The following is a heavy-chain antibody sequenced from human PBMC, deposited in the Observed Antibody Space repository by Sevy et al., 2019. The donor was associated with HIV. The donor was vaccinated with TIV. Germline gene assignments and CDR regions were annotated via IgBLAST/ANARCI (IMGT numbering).Heavy chain of an antibody. J-gene: IGHJ6*02. CDR3: STVPIILLLVTDGMDV. D-gene: IGHD2-8*01. V-gene: IGHV3-15*01. CDR1: GFTFTYAW. Sequence: GGSLRLSCAASGFTFTYAWMSWVRQAPGKGLEWVGRIKSRADGGTIDYAAPVKGRFTISRDDSKNTLYLQMNSLKTEDTAVYYCSTVPIILLLVTDGMDVWGQGTTVTVSS. CDR2: IKSRADGGTI.